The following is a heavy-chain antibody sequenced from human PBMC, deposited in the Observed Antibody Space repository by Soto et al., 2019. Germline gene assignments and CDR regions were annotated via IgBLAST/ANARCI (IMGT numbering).Heavy chain of an antibody. CDR2: MYNTGST. Sequence: SETLSLTCTVSGGSISRYYWSWIRQPPGKGLEWIGYMYNTGSTVYNPPFKSRVTISVNTSKNQFSLKLNSVTAADTAVYYCARDLWGYCGTDCYPLDVWGQGTTVTVS. D-gene: IGHD2-21*02. CDR3: ARDLWGYCGTDCYPLDV. CDR1: GGSISRYY. V-gene: IGHV4-59*01. J-gene: IGHJ6*02.